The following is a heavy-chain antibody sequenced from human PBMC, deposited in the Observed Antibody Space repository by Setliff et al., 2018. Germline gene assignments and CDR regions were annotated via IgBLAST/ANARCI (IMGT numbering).Heavy chain of an antibody. J-gene: IGHJ3*02. V-gene: IGHV1-46*01. D-gene: IGHD3-22*01. CDR3: ARDVFPYHYEGAFDI. CDR1: GYTFTSHY. Sequence: ASVKVSCKASGYTFTSHYMHWVRQAPGLGLEWMGTTNPRSGRTSYAQKFQGRVTMTRDTSTSTVYMDMSSLRSEDTAVYYCARDVFPYHYEGAFDIWGQGTMVTVSS. CDR2: TNPRSGRT.